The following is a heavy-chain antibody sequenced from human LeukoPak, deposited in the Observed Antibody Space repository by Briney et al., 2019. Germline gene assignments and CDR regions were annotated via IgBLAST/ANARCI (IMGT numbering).Heavy chain of an antibody. Sequence: ASVKVSCKASGYTFTGNYMHWVRQAPGQGLEWMGWINPNSGGTNYAQKFQGRVTMTRDTSISTAYMELSRLRSDDTAVYYCAREGDVDTAIVYYFDYWGQGTLVTVSS. CDR2: INPNSGGT. J-gene: IGHJ4*02. CDR1: GYTFTGNY. V-gene: IGHV1-2*02. CDR3: AREGDVDTAIVYYFDY. D-gene: IGHD5-18*01.